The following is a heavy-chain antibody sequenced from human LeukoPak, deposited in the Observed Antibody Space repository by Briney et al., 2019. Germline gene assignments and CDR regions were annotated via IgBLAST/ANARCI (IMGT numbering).Heavy chain of an antibody. CDR3: AGDPPYYYMDV. Sequence: ASVKVSCKASGGTFSSYAISWVRQAPGQGLEWMGRIIPIFGTANYAQRFQGRVTITTDESTSTAYMELSSLRSEDTAVYYCAGDPPYYYMDVWGKGTKVTVSS. J-gene: IGHJ6*03. CDR1: GGTFSSYA. CDR2: IIPIFGTA. V-gene: IGHV1-69*05.